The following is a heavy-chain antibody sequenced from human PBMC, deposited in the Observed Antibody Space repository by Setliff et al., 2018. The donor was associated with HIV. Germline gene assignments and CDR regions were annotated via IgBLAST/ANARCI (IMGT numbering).Heavy chain of an antibody. CDR3: ARAPPGIQLLTTTNGPYYFDF. CDR1: GGSISSGGYS. V-gene: IGHV4-30-2*01. J-gene: IGHJ4*02. CDR2: IYHSGST. D-gene: IGHD1-1*01. Sequence: SETLSLTCAVSGGSISSGGYSWSWIRQPPGKGLEWIGYIYHSGSTYYNPSLNSRIAISMGTSENQFSLRLTSVTAADTALYFCARAPPGIQLLTTTNGPYYFDFWGQGLLVTVSS.